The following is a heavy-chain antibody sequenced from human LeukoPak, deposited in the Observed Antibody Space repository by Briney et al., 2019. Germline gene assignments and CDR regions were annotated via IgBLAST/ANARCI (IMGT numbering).Heavy chain of an antibody. V-gene: IGHV1-69*05. CDR3: AREYCYGSGSYSNFRTFDY. J-gene: IGHJ4*02. Sequence: SVKVSCKASGGTFSSYAISWVRQAPGQGLEWMGGIIPIFGTASYAQKFQGRVTITTDESTSTAYMELSSLRSEDTAVYYCAREYCYGSGSYSNFRTFDYWGQGTLVTVSS. D-gene: IGHD3-10*01. CDR1: GGTFSSYA. CDR2: IIPIFGTA.